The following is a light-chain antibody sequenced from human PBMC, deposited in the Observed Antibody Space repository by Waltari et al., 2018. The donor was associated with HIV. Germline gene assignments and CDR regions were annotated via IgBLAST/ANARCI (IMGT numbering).Light chain of an antibody. Sequence: IVMTQSPLSLPVSPGEPASISCRSNESPRYASGKNYLDWYLQKPGQSPQLLIYLGSNRASGVPDRLSGSGSDTDFTLKISRVEAEDVGVYYCMQARQTPWTFGQGTKVEIK. V-gene: IGKV2-28*01. CDR2: LGS. J-gene: IGKJ1*01. CDR3: MQARQTPWT. CDR1: ESPRYASGKNY.